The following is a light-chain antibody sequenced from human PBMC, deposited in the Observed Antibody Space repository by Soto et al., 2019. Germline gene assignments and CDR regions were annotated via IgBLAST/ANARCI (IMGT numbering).Light chain of an antibody. CDR3: QEYNTWPYT. CDR1: QSVRNN. J-gene: IGKJ5*01. V-gene: IGKV3-15*01. CDR2: AAS. Sequence: EVVLTHSPGTLSLSPGERATLSCRASQSVRNNLAWYQQKPGQAPRLLIYAASTRATGFPARFSGSGSGTEFTLTISSLQSEDFAVYYCQEYNTWPYTFGQGTRLAIK.